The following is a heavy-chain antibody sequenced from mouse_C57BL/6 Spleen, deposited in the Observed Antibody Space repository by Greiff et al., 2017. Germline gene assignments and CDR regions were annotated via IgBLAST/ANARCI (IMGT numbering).Heavy chain of an antibody. Sequence: QVQLQQSGPELVKPGASVKLSCKASGYTFTSYDINWVKQRPGQGLEWIGWIYPRDGSTKYNEKFKGKATLTVDTSSSTAYMELHSLTSEDSAVYFCARDGGITTEYYYAMDYWGQGTSVTVSS. CDR3: ARDGGITTEYYYAMDY. D-gene: IGHD1-1*01. V-gene: IGHV1-85*01. CDR1: GYTFTSYD. J-gene: IGHJ4*01. CDR2: IYPRDGST.